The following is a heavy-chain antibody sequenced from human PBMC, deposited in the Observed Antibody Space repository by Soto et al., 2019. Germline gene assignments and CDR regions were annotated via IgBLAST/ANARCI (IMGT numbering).Heavy chain of an antibody. J-gene: IGHJ5*02. D-gene: IGHD3-3*01. CDR3: ARGRPYYDFWSGYYFRRYNWFDP. V-gene: IGHV4-34*01. CDR1: GGSFSGYY. Sequence: ETLSLTCAVYGGSFSGYYWSWIRQPPGKGLEWIGEINHSGSTNYNPSLKSRVTISVDTSKNQFSLKLSSVTAADTAVYYCARGRPYYDFWSGYYFRRYNWFDPWGQGTLVTVSS. CDR2: INHSGST.